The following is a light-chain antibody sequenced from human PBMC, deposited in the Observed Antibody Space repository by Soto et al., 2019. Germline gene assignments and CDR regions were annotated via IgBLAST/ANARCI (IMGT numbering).Light chain of an antibody. J-gene: IGLJ1*01. CDR3: QSYDSSLSGSRV. V-gene: IGLV1-40*01. CDR2: GNS. CDR1: SSNIGAGYD. Sequence: QSALTQPPSVSGAPGQRVTISCTGSSSNIGAGYDVHWYQQLPGTAPKLLIYGNSNRPSGVPDRFSGSKSGTSAFLAITGLQAEDEADYYCQSYDSSLSGSRVFGTGTKVTVL.